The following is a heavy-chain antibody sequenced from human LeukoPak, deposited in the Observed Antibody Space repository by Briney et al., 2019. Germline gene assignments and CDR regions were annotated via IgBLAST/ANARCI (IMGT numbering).Heavy chain of an antibody. J-gene: IGHJ4*02. CDR1: GFIFSSYA. Sequence: PGGSLRLSCAASGFIFSSYAMSWVRQAPGKGLEWVSVIYSGGSTYYADSVKGRFTISRDNSKNTLYLQMNSLRAEDTAVYYCARWRGYSYGYDYWGQGTLVTVSS. CDR3: ARWRGYSYGYDY. D-gene: IGHD5-18*01. CDR2: IYSGGST. V-gene: IGHV3-66*01.